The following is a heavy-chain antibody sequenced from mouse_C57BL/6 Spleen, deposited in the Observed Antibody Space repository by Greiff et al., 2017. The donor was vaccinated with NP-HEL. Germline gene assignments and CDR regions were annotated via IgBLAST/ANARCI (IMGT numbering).Heavy chain of an antibody. J-gene: IGHJ1*03. Sequence: QVQLQQSGPGLVQPSQSLSITCTVSGFSLTSYGVHWVRQSPGKGLEWLGVIWRGGSTDYNAAFMSRLSITKDNSKSQVFFKMNSLQADDTARYYCATNYYGSSPYWYFDVWGTGTTVTVSS. CDR2: IWRGGST. CDR1: GFSLTSYG. V-gene: IGHV2-5*01. D-gene: IGHD1-1*01. CDR3: ATNYYGSSPYWYFDV.